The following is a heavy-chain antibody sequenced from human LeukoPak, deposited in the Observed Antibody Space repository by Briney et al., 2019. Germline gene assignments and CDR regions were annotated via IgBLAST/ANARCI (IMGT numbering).Heavy chain of an antibody. Sequence: SETLSLTCTVSGGSISSSSYYWGWIRQPPGKGLEWIGSIYYSGSTYYNPSLKSRVTISVDTSKNQFSLKLSSVTAADTAVYYCARVPLVGYYDSSGYYSGAFDIWGQGTMVTVSS. J-gene: IGHJ3*02. CDR2: IYYSGST. CDR1: GGSISSSSYY. D-gene: IGHD3-22*01. V-gene: IGHV4-39*07. CDR3: ARVPLVGYYDSSGYYSGAFDI.